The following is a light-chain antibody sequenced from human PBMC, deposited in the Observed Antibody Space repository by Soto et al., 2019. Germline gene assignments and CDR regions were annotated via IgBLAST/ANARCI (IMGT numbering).Light chain of an antibody. CDR2: SAS. Sequence: DIQMTQSPSSRSASVGDRVTITCRASQAIGNDLGWYQQKPGKAPKRLIFSASTLDSGVPSRFSGGGFGTEFSLTISSLQPDDFATYYCLHHYNYPLTLGGGTKVEIK. CDR3: LHHYNYPLT. V-gene: IGKV1-17*01. J-gene: IGKJ4*01. CDR1: QAIGND.